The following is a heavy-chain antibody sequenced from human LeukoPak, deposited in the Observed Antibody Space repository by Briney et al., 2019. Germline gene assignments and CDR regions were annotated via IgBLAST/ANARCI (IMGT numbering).Heavy chain of an antibody. V-gene: IGHV4-59*01. J-gene: IGHJ4*02. D-gene: IGHD1-14*01. CDR3: ARGITFFDY. CDR1: GGSISPYY. Sequence: SETLSLTCTVSGGSISPYYWSWIRQPPGKGLEWIGYIYYSGSTKYNPSLKSRVTISLDTSKNQFSLKLKSATAADTAIYYCARGITFFDYWGQGTLVTVSS. CDR2: IYYSGST.